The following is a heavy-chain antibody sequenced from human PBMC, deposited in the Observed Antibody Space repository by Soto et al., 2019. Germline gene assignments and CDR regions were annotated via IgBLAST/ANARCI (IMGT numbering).Heavy chain of an antibody. D-gene: IGHD6-13*01. CDR3: TRGAGGSSWYWYYFDY. V-gene: IGHV3-49*03. J-gene: IGHJ4*02. Sequence: GGSLRLSCTASGFTFGDYAMSWFRQAPGKGLEWVGFIRSKAYGGTTEYAASVKGRFTISRDDSKSIAYLQMNSLKTEDTAVYYCTRGAGGSSWYWYYFDYWGQGTLVTVSS. CDR1: GFTFGDYA. CDR2: IRSKAYGGTT.